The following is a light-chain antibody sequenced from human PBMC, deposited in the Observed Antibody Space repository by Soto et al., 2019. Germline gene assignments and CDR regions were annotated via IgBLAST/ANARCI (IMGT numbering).Light chain of an antibody. CDR3: QQYYSTPFT. CDR2: WAS. Sequence: DIVMTQSPDSLAVSLGERATINCKSSQSVLYSSNNKNYLAWYQQKPGQPPKLLIYWASTRESGVPDRFSGSGSGTDFTLTISSLQAEDLAVYYCQQYYSTPFTFGPGTKVDIQ. J-gene: IGKJ3*01. V-gene: IGKV4-1*01. CDR1: QSVLYSSNNKNY.